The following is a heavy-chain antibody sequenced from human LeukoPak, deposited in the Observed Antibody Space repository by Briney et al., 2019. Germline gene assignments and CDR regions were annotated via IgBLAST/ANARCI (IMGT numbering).Heavy chain of an antibody. V-gene: IGHV1-18*04. J-gene: IGHJ4*02. D-gene: IGHD6-19*01. CDR2: ISAYNGNP. Sequence: GASVKVSRKASGYTFTSYGISWVRQAPGQGLEWMGWISAYNGNPKYAQKLQGRVTMTTDTSTSTAYMELRSLRSDDTAVYYCARIAVAAYYFDYWGQGTLVTVSS. CDR1: GYTFTSYG. CDR3: ARIAVAAYYFDY.